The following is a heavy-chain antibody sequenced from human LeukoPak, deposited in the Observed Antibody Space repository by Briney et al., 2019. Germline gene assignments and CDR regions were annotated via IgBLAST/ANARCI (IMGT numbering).Heavy chain of an antibody. CDR1: GYTFTSYG. CDR2: ISAYNGNT. V-gene: IGHV1-18*01. J-gene: IGHJ4*02. CDR3: ARDTRYCSGGSCYHNEMYY. Sequence: ASVKVSCKASGYTFTSYGISWVRQAPGQGLEWMGWISAYNGNTNYAQKLQGRVTMTTDTSTSTAYMELRSLRSDDTAVYYCARDTRYCSGGSCYHNEMYYWGQGTLITVSS. D-gene: IGHD2-15*01.